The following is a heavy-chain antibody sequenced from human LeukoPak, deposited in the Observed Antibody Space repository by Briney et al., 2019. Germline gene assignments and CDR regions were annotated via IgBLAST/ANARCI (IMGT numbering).Heavy chain of an antibody. CDR2: IYHSGST. CDR3: ARGGNIAAAGNNWFDP. CDR1: GYSISSGYY. V-gene: IGHV4-38-2*02. J-gene: IGHJ5*02. D-gene: IGHD6-13*01. Sequence: SETLSLTCTVSGYSISSGYYWGWIRQPPGKGLEWIGSIYHSGSTYYNPSLKSRVTISVDTSKNQFSLKLSSVTAADTAVYYCARGGNIAAAGNNWFDPWGQGTLVTVSS.